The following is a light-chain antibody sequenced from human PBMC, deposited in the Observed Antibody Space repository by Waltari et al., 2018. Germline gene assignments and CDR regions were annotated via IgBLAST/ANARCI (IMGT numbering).Light chain of an antibody. V-gene: IGLV2-8*01. Sequence: QSALTQPPSASGSPGQSVTISCTGTSSDVGGYNYVSWYQQHPGKAPKLIIYEVITRPSGVPYRFFGSKAGNTASLTVSWLQAEDEADYYCSSYAGSNNVVFGGGTKLTVL. CDR1: SSDVGGYNY. J-gene: IGLJ2*01. CDR3: SSYAGSNNVV. CDR2: EVI.